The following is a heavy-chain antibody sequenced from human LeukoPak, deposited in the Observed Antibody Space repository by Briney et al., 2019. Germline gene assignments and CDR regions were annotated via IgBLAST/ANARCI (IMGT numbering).Heavy chain of an antibody. Sequence: GGSLRLSCAASGFTFSGSAMHWVRQASGKGLEWVGRIRSKANSYATAYAASVKGRFTISRDDSKNTAYLQMNSLKTEDTAVYYCTRRYQWLDYWGQGTLVTVSS. D-gene: IGHD6-19*01. CDR3: TRRYQWLDY. CDR2: IRSKANSYAT. V-gene: IGHV3-73*01. J-gene: IGHJ4*02. CDR1: GFTFSGSA.